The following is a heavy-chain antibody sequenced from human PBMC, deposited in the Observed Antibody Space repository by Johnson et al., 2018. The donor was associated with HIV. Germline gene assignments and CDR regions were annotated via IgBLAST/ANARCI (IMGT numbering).Heavy chain of an antibody. J-gene: IGHJ3*02. CDR2: IYSGGST. CDR1: GFTVSSNY. Sequence: VLLVESGGGLIQPGGSLRLSCAASGFTVSSNYMSWVRQAPGKGLEWVSVIYSGGSTYYADSVKGRFTISRYNSKNTLYLQIHILRAEDTAVYYCASAPRPDAFDIWGQWTMVTVSS. CDR3: ASAPRPDAFDI. V-gene: IGHV3-53*01.